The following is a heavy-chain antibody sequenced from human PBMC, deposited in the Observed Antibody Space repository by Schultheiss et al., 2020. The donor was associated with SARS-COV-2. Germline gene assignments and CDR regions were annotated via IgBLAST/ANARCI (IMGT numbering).Heavy chain of an antibody. V-gene: IGHV1-18*01. CDR3: ARPLDNSELDYYGMDV. CDR1: GYTFTSYG. Sequence: ASVKVSCKASGYTFTSYGISWVRQAPGQGLEWMGWISAYNGNTNYAQKLQGRVTMTTDTSTSTAYMELSSLRSEDTAVYYCARPLDNSELDYYGMDVWGQGTTVTVSS. J-gene: IGHJ6*02. CDR2: ISAYNGNT. D-gene: IGHD3/OR15-3a*01.